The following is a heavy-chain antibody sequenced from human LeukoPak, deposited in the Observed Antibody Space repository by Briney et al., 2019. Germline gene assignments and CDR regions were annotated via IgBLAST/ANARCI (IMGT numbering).Heavy chain of an antibody. CDR3: ARVSGGSGWYYFDY. CDR2: IYYSEST. V-gene: IGHV4-61*01. J-gene: IGHJ4*02. CDR1: GGSVSSGSYS. D-gene: IGHD6-19*01. Sequence: SETLSFTCTVSGGSVSSGSYSWSWIRQPPGKGLEWIGYIYYSESTNYNPSLKSRVTISIDTSKNQFSLKLSSVTAADTAVYYCARVSGGSGWYYFDYWGQGTLVTVSS.